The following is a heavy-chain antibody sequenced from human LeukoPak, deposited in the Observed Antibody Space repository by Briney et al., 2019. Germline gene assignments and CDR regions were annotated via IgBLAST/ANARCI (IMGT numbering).Heavy chain of an antibody. CDR1: GGSISSYY. D-gene: IGHD5-18*01. CDR2: IYYSGST. V-gene: IGHV4-59*08. CDR3: ARSDTAMVTGYYYYGMDV. J-gene: IGHJ6*02. Sequence: SETLSLTCTVSGGSISSYYWSWIRQPPGKGLEWIGYIYYSGSTNHNPSLKSRVTISVDTSKNQFSLKLSSVTAADTDVYYCARSDTAMVTGYYYYGMDVWGQGTTVTVSS.